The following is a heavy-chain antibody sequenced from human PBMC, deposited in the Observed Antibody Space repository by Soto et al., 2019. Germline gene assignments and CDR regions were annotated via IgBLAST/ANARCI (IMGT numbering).Heavy chain of an antibody. V-gene: IGHV3-48*03. CDR3: ARGVLYYYDSSGYPHWFDP. J-gene: IGHJ5*02. CDR1: GFTFSSYE. CDR2: ISSSGSII. D-gene: IGHD3-22*01. Sequence: GGSLRLSCAASGFTFSSYEMNWVRQAPGKGLEWVSYISSSGSIIYYADSVKSRFTISRDNAKNSLYLQMNSLRAEDTAVYYCARGVLYYYDSSGYPHWFDPWGQGTLVTVSS.